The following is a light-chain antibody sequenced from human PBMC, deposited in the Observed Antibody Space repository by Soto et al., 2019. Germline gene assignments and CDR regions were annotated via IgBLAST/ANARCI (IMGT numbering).Light chain of an antibody. Sequence: EIVLTQSPATLSLSPGERATLSCRASQSVGGYLAWYQQRPGQAPRVLIYDASNRATGIPVRFSGSGSGTDFTLTISSLQSEDFAVYYCQQYNNWPLTFGGGTKVDIK. J-gene: IGKJ4*01. CDR2: DAS. V-gene: IGKV3-11*01. CDR1: QSVGGY. CDR3: QQYNNWPLT.